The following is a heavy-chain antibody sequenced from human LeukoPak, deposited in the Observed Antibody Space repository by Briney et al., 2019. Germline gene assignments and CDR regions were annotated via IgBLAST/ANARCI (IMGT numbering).Heavy chain of an antibody. V-gene: IGHV5-51*01. Sequence: GESLKISCKGSGYSFSSHWIAWLRQMPGKGLEWLGIIYPGDSDTRYSPSFQGQVTISADKSISTAYLQWSSLKASDTAMYYCASLRLERDAFDIWGQGTMVTVSS. J-gene: IGHJ3*02. D-gene: IGHD1-1*01. CDR3: ASLRLERDAFDI. CDR2: IYPGDSDT. CDR1: GYSFSSHW.